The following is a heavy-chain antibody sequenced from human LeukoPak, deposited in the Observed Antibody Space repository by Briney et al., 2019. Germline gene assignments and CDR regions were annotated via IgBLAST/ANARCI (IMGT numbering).Heavy chain of an antibody. V-gene: IGHV3-23*01. Sequence: PGGSLRLSCAASGFTFSSYAMSWVRQAPGKGLEWVSAISGSGDNTYYADSVKGRITISRDNSKNTLYLQMSSLRAEDTAVYYCAKSYSSSWTRYFDDWGRGILVTVSS. CDR1: GFTFSSYA. CDR3: AKSYSSSWTRYFDD. D-gene: IGHD6-13*01. CDR2: ISGSGDNT. J-gene: IGHJ4*02.